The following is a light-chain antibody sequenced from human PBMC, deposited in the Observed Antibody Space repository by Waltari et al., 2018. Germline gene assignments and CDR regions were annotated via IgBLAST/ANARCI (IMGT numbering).Light chain of an antibody. J-gene: IGKJ2*01. CDR1: QSLVHRDGNTY. CDR2: RIS. V-gene: IGKV2-24*01. Sequence: DIVLTQTPLSSPVTLGQPASISCRSSQSLVHRDGNTYLGWLHQGPGQPPRLLIYRISDRVSGVPDRFSGSGAGTDFTLAISRVEAEDVGIYYCMQTTQLPHTFGLGTKLEIK. CDR3: MQTTQLPHT.